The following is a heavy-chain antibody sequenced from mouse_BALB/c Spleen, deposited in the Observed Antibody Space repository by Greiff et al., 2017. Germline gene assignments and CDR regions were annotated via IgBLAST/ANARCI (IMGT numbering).Heavy chain of an antibody. CDR1: GYYITSGYY. J-gene: IGHJ4*01. CDR3: ARGGLDPAYYAMDY. CDR2: ISYDGSN. Sequence: EVQRVESGPGLVKPSQSLSLTCSVTGYYITSGYYWNWIRQFPGNKLEWMGYISYDGSNNYNPSLKNRISITRDTSKNQFFLKLNSVTTEDTATYYCARGGLDPAYYAMDYWGQGTSVTVAS. V-gene: IGHV3-6*02.